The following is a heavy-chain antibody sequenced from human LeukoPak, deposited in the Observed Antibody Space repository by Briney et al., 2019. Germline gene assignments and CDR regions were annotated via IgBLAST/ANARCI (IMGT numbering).Heavy chain of an antibody. CDR1: GFTFSSYA. CDR3: ARALGSNWADAFDI. D-gene: IGHD7-27*01. CDR2: ITDSGGNT. J-gene: IGHJ3*02. V-gene: IGHV3-23*01. Sequence: GGSLRLSCAASGFTFSSYAMSWVRQAPGKGLEWVSAITDSGGNTFYADSVKGRFTISRDNAKNSLYLQMSSLRAEDTAVYYCARALGSNWADAFDIWGQGTMVTVSS.